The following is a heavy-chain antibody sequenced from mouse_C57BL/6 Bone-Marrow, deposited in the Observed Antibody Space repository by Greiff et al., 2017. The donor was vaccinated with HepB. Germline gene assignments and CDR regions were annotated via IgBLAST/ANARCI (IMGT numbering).Heavy chain of an antibody. Sequence: EVKLQESGPVLVKPGASVKMSCKASGYTFTDYYMNWVKQSHGKSLEWIGVINPYNGGTSYNQKFKGKATLTVDKSSSTAYMELNSLTSEDSAVYYCARYSYYGSSPYWYFDVWGTGTTVTVSS. D-gene: IGHD1-1*01. V-gene: IGHV1-19*01. CDR1: GYTFTDYY. J-gene: IGHJ1*03. CDR2: INPYNGGT. CDR3: ARYSYYGSSPYWYFDV.